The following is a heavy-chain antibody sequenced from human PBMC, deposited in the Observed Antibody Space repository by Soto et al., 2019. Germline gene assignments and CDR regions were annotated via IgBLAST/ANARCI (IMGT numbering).Heavy chain of an antibody. Sequence: GESLKISCKGSGYSFTSYWISWVRQMPGKGLEWMGRIDPSDSYTNCSPSFQGHVTISADKSVSTAYLQWSSLKASDTAMYYCARHVSQYYYDSSGWKAGRAFDIWGQGTMVTVS. J-gene: IGHJ3*02. CDR2: IDPSDSYT. V-gene: IGHV5-10-1*01. D-gene: IGHD3-22*01. CDR3: ARHVSQYYYDSSGWKAGRAFDI. CDR1: GYSFTSYW.